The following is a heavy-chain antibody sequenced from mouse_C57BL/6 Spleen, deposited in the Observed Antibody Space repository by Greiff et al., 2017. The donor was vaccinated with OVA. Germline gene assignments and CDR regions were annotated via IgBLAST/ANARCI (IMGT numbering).Heavy chain of an antibody. CDR3: AYYYSNPYWYFDV. CDR2: ISYDGSN. Sequence: EVQLQESGPGLVKPSQSLSLTCSVTGYSITSGYYWNWIRQFPGNKLEWMGYISYDGSNNYNPSLKNRISITRDTSKNQFFLKLNSVTTEDTATYYCAYYYSNPYWYFDVWGTGTTVTVSS. D-gene: IGHD2-5*01. V-gene: IGHV3-6*01. J-gene: IGHJ1*03. CDR1: GYSITSGYY.